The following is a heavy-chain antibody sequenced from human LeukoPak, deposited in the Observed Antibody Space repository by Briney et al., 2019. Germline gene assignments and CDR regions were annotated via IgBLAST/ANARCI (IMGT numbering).Heavy chain of an antibody. CDR2: ISTYNANT. Sequence: ASVKVSCKTSGYTFTTYGITWVRQAPGQGPEWMGWISTYNANTNYAQKFQGRVSMTTDTSTSTAYMELRSLRSDDTAVYYCARLPYYYDSSDSVNWFDPWGQGTLVTVSS. J-gene: IGHJ5*02. CDR1: GYTFTTYG. D-gene: IGHD3-22*01. CDR3: ARLPYYYDSSDSVNWFDP. V-gene: IGHV1-18*01.